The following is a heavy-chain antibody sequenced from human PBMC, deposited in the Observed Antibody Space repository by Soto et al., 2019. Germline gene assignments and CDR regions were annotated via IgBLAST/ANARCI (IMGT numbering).Heavy chain of an antibody. CDR1: GYSISSGYY. CDR2: IYHSGST. D-gene: IGHD3-3*01. J-gene: IGHJ6*02. CDR3: ARYDFWRGGYGMDV. V-gene: IGHV4-38-2*01. Sequence: SETLSLTCAVSGYSISSGYYWAWIRQPPGKGLEWIGSIYHSGSTYYNPSLKSRVTISVDTSKNQFSLKLSSVTAADTAVYYCARYDFWRGGYGMDVWGQGTTVTVSS.